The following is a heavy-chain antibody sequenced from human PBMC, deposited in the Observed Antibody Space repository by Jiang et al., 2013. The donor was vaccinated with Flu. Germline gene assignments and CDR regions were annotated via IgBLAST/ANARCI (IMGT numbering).Heavy chain of an antibody. CDR3: AKDLAKWEVLQGFFDY. J-gene: IGHJ4*02. Sequence: QLLESGGGLVQPGGSLRLSCAASGFTFSSYAMRWVRQAPGKGLEWVSAISTSGISTYYADSVKGRFTISRDNSKNTLYLQMNSLRHEDTAVYYCAKDLAKWEVLQGFFDYWGQGSLVTVSS. CDR1: GFTFSSYA. D-gene: IGHD1-26*01. CDR2: ISTSGIST. V-gene: IGHV3-23*01.